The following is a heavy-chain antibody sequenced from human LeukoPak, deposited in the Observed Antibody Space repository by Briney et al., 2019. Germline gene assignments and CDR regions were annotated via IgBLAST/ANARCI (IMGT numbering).Heavy chain of an antibody. CDR2: ISSSSSTI. J-gene: IGHJ4*02. CDR1: GFTFSSYS. D-gene: IGHD6-13*01. V-gene: IGHV3-48*04. CDR3: ASGLGERREIYSSSWWPCYFDY. Sequence: PGGSLRLSCAASGFTFSSYSMTWVRQAPGKGLEWVSYISSSSSTIYYADSVKGRFTISRDNAKNSLYLQMNSLRAEDTAVYYCASGLGERREIYSSSWWPCYFDYWGQGTLVTVSS.